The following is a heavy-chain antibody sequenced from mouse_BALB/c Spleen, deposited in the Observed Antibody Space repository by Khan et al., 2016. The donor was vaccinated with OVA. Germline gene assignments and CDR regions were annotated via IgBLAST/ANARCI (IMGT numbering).Heavy chain of an antibody. CDR2: IDPANGNT. CDR3: VSPNWFAY. CDR1: GFNIKDTY. J-gene: IGHJ3*01. Sequence: VQLKESGAELVKPGASVKLSCTASGFNIKDTYMHWVKQRPEQGLEWIGRIDPANGNTKYAPKFQGKATLTADTFSNTAYLQLSSLTSEDTAVYYCVSPNWFAYWGQGTLVTVSA. V-gene: IGHV14-3*02.